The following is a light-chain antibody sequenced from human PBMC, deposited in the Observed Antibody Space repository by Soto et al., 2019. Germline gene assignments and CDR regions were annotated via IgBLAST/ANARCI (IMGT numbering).Light chain of an antibody. CDR3: ASSPGNSALAV. J-gene: IGLJ1*01. CDR1: NSDGGYNY. CDR2: EVN. Sequence: QSALAQPASVSGSPGQSITISCTGTNSDGGYNYVSWYQQDPGKVPKLILYEVNSRPSGVSNRFSGSKSGDTAFLTISGLRAEDEADYYCASSPGNSALAVFGSGTKLTVL. V-gene: IGLV2-14*01.